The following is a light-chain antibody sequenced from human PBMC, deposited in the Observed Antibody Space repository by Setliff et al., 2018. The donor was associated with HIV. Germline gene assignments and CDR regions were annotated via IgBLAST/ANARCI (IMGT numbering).Light chain of an antibody. CDR3: SAYAGSNNYGV. Sequence: LTQPPSASGSPGQSVTISCTGASIDIGNYNYVSWYQHHPGKAPKLIIYQVTKRPSGVPDRFSGSKSANTASLTVSGLQAEDGADYYCSAYAGSNNYGVFGTGTKVTVL. CDR1: SIDIGNYNY. V-gene: IGLV2-8*01. J-gene: IGLJ1*01. CDR2: QVT.